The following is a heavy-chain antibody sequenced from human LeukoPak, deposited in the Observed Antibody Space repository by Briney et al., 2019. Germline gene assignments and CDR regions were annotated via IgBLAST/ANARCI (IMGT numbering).Heavy chain of an antibody. CDR1: GYTFTGYY. D-gene: IGHD2-15*01. J-gene: IGHJ4*02. Sequence: ASVKVSCKASGYTFTGYYMHWVRQAPGQGLEWMGWINPHTGGTNYAQKFQGRVTRTRDTSISTAYMELGGLTSDDTAVYYCARPYCSGGSCHDYFDYWGQGTLVTVSS. CDR2: INPHTGGT. V-gene: IGHV1-2*02. CDR3: ARPYCSGGSCHDYFDY.